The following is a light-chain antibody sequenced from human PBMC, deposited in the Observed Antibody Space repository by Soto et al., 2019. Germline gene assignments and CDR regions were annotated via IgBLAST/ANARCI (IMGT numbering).Light chain of an antibody. CDR3: SSYTSSTTLV. CDR2: EVS. J-gene: IGLJ2*01. CDR1: SSDVGGWPH. V-gene: IGLV2-14*01. Sequence: QSALTQPASVSASPGQSITISCAGTSSDVGGWPHVSWYQQHPGKAPKLVIYEVSNRPSGVSSRFSGSKSGSTASLTISGLQAEDEADSYCSSYTSSTTLVFGGGTKVTVL.